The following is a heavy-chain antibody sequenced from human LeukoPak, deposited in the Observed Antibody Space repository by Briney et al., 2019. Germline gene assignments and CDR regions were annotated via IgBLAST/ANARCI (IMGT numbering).Heavy chain of an antibody. J-gene: IGHJ1*01. V-gene: IGHV1-18*01. D-gene: IGHD2-2*02. CDR1: GYTFTSYG. Sequence: ASVKVSCKASGYTFTSYGISWVRQAPGQGLEWMGWISAYNGNTNYAQKLQGRVTMTTDTSTSTAYMELRSLRSDDTAVYYSAREGNSDCSSTSCYTNFQHWGQGTLVTVSS. CDR3: AREGNSDCSSTSCYTNFQH. CDR2: ISAYNGNT.